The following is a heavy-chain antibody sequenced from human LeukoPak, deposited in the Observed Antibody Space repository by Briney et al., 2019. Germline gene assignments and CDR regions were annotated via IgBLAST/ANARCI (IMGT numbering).Heavy chain of an antibody. J-gene: IGHJ4*02. Sequence: GGSLRLSCEASGFTFSSYWMSWVRQAPGKGLEWVANIRDDGGEIYYVDSVKGRLTISRDNAKNTLYLQMNSLRAEDTAVYYCARDAPGNTALDYWGQGTLVTVSS. V-gene: IGHV3-7*01. CDR1: GFTFSSYW. CDR3: ARDAPGNTALDY. CDR2: IRDDGGEI. D-gene: IGHD5-18*01.